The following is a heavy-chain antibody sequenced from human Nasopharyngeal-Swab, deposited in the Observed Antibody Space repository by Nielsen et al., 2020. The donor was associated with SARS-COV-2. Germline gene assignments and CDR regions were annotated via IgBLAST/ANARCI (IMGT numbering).Heavy chain of an antibody. CDR2: ISGSGGST. CDR1: GFTFSSYA. Sequence: GGSLRLSCEASGFTFSSYAMSWVRQAPGKGLEWVSAISGSGGSTYYADSVKGRFTISRDNSKNTLYLQMNSLRAEDTAVYYCAKEGSRTTVITIYWYFDLWGRGTLVTVSS. CDR3: AKEGSRTTVITIYWYFDL. V-gene: IGHV3-23*01. J-gene: IGHJ2*01. D-gene: IGHD2/OR15-2a*01.